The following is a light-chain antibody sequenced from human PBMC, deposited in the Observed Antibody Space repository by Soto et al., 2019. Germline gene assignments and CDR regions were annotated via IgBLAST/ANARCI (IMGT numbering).Light chain of an antibody. CDR1: SSNIGSNT. Sequence: QAVVTQPPSASGTPGQRVTISCSGSSSNIGSNTVNWYQHLPGTAPKVLIYSNSQRPSGVPDRFSGSKSGTSASLAISGLQSEDEADYYCVAWDDSLNGPVLGGGTKLTVL. CDR3: VAWDDSLNGPV. V-gene: IGLV1-44*01. CDR2: SNS. J-gene: IGLJ2*01.